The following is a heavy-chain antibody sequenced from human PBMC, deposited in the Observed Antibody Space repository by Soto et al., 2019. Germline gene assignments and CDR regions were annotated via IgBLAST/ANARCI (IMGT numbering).Heavy chain of an antibody. CDR3: ARGGIAAGYMDV. D-gene: IGHD6-13*01. CDR1: GGSISSGGYY. J-gene: IGHJ6*03. CDR2: IYYSGST. V-gene: IGHV4-31*03. Sequence: SETLSLTCTVSGGSISSGGYYWSWIRQHPGKGLEWIGYIYYSGSTYYNPSLKSRVTISVDTSKNQFSLKLSSVTAADTAVYYCARGGIAAGYMDVWGKGTTVTVSS.